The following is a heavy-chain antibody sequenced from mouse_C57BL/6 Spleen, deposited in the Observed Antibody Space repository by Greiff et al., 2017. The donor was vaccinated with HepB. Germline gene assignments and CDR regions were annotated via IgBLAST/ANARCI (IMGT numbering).Heavy chain of an antibody. V-gene: IGHV5-12*01. CDR1: GFTFSDYY. CDR2: ISNGGGST. J-gene: IGHJ3*01. Sequence: EVKLVESGGGLVQPGGSLKLSCAASGFTFSDYYMYWVRQTPEKRLEWVAYISNGGGSTYYPDTVKGRFTISRDNAKNTLYLQMSRLKSEDTAMYYCAREEVATTVVEAYWGQGTLVTVSA. D-gene: IGHD1-1*01. CDR3: AREEVATTVVEAY.